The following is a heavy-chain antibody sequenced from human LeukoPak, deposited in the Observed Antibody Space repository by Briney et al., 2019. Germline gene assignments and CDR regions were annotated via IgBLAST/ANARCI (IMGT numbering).Heavy chain of an antibody. CDR3: AKSPVGASSGWYE. D-gene: IGHD6-19*01. Sequence: SETLSLTCTVSGYSISSGYYWGWIRQPPGKRLEWIGSIYHSGSTYYNPSLKSRVTISVDTSKNQFSLKLSSVTAADTAVYYCAKSPVGASSGWYEWGQGTLVTVSS. CDR2: IYHSGST. CDR1: GYSISSGYY. V-gene: IGHV4-38-2*02. J-gene: IGHJ4*02.